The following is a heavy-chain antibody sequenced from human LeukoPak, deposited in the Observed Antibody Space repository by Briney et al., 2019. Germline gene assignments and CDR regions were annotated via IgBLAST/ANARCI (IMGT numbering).Heavy chain of an antibody. CDR3: ARPAITYYYDSSGYYYLDY. J-gene: IGHJ4*02. Sequence: PGGSLRLSCAASGFTFSDYYMSWIRQAPGKGLEWVSYISSSGSTIYYADSVKGRFTISRDNAKNSLYLQMNSLGAEDTAVYYCARPAITYYYDSSGYYYLDYWGQGTLVTVSS. V-gene: IGHV3-11*01. D-gene: IGHD3-22*01. CDR1: GFTFSDYY. CDR2: ISSSGSTI.